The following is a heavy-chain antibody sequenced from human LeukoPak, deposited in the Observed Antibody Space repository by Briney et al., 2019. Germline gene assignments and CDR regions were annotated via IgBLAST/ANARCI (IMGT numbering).Heavy chain of an antibody. CDR2: ISSSSSYI. Sequence: PGGSLRLSCAASGFTFSDYYMSWVRQAPGKGLEWVSSISSSSSYIYYADSVKGRFTISRDNAKNSLYLQMNSLRAEDTAVYYCARDFRYYDSSGYAYWGQGTLVTVSS. CDR3: ARDFRYYDSSGYAY. D-gene: IGHD3-22*01. J-gene: IGHJ4*02. V-gene: IGHV3-11*06. CDR1: GFTFSDYY.